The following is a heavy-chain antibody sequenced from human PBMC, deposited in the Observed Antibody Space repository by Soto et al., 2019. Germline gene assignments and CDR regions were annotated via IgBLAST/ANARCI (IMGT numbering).Heavy chain of an antibody. V-gene: IGHV4-39*01. CDR2: IYYSGST. CDR3: ARRQVVAFDY. D-gene: IGHD2-15*01. CDR1: GGSISSSSYY. Sequence: TSETLSLTCTVSGGSISSSSYYWGWIRQPPGKGLEWIGSIYYSGSTYYNPSLKSRVTISVDTSKIQFSLKLSSVTAADTAVYYCARRQVVAFDYWGQGTLVTVSS. J-gene: IGHJ4*02.